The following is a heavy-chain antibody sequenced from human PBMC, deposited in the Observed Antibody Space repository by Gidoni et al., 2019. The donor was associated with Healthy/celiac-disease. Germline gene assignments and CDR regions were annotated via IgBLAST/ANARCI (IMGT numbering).Heavy chain of an antibody. Sequence: EVQLVESGGGLVQPGGSLRLSCAASGFTFSSYSMHWFRQAPGTGLEWVSYISSSSSTIYYADSVKGRFTISRDNAKNSLYLQMNSLRAEDTAVYYCARESPPRYCSGGSCYGTYGMDVWGQGTTVTVSS. CDR3: ARESPPRYCSGGSCYGTYGMDV. CDR1: GFTFSSYS. D-gene: IGHD2-15*01. J-gene: IGHJ6*02. CDR2: ISSSSSTI. V-gene: IGHV3-48*04.